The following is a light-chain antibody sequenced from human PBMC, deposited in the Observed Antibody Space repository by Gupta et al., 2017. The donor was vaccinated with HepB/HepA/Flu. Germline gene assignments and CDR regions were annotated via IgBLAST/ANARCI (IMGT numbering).Light chain of an antibody. J-gene: IGLJ1*01. Sequence: PGQAPVLVIYGKNNRPSGIPDRFSGSTSGYTASLTITGAQAEDEADYYCNSRDSTGNHYVFGTGTKVTVL. CDR3: NSRDSTGNHYV. CDR2: GKN. V-gene: IGLV3-19*01.